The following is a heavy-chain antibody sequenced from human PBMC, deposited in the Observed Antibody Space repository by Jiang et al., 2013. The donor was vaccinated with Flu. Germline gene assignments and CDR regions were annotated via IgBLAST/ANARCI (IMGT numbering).Heavy chain of an antibody. Sequence: GFTFSSYAMSWVRQAPGRGLEWVSAISGSGGSTYYADSVKGRFTISRDNSKNTLYLQMNSLRAEDTAVYYCAKAAKGSYGTDAFDIWGQGTMVTVSS. CDR2: ISGSGGST. V-gene: IGHV3-23*01. CDR1: GFTFSSYA. CDR3: AKAAKGSYGTDAFDI. D-gene: IGHD1-26*01. J-gene: IGHJ3*02.